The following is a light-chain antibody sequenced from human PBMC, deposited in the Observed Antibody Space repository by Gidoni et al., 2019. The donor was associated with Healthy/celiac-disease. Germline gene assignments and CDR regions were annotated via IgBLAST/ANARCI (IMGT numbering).Light chain of an antibody. CDR3: QAWDSSTGV. CDR1: KLGDKY. V-gene: IGLV3-1*01. Sequence: SYDLTQPPSVSVSPGQTASITCSGDKLGDKYACWYQQKTGQSPVMVIYQDSKRPSGIPERFSGSNSGNTATLTISGTQAMDEADYYCQAWDSSTGVFGTGTKVTVL. J-gene: IGLJ1*01. CDR2: QDS.